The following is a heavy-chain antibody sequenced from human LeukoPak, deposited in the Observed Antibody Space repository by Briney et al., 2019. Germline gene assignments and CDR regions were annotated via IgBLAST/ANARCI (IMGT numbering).Heavy chain of an antibody. Sequence: SETLSLTRAVYGGSFSAFHWNWIRQSRARGREWLGEMKQSGTPRYNPSLQSRVTISVDKSKNQFSLNVRSVTAADTAVYYCASRPFLYGFRTYFDNWAQGTLVTVSS. CDR2: MKQSGTP. CDR3: ASRPFLYGFRTYFDN. J-gene: IGHJ4*02. D-gene: IGHD3-10*01. CDR1: GGSFSAFH. V-gene: IGHV4-34*01.